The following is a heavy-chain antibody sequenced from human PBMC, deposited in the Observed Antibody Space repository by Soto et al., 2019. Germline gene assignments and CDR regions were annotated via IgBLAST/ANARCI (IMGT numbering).Heavy chain of an antibody. CDR3: ARDPPHGGTSSWDADS. CDR2: ISSSGTFK. Sequence: EVRLVASGGGLVKPGGSLRLSCEASGFIFTTNSMNWVRQVPGKGLQWLSSISSSGTFKSYGDSVKGQFTISRDNAKNSLFLQMNNLSGEDTGLYYCARDPPHGGTSSWDADSWGPGTLVTVSS. CDR1: GFIFTTNS. J-gene: IGHJ4*02. D-gene: IGHD2-15*01. V-gene: IGHV3-21*01.